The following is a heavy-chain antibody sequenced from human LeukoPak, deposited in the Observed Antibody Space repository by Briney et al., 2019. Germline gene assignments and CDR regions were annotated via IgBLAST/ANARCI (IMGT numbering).Heavy chain of an antibody. D-gene: IGHD5-12*01. CDR3: ARTQEPYSGYHIYPLDY. V-gene: IGHV1-69*13. J-gene: IGHJ4*02. Sequence: SVKVSCKASGGTFSSYAISWVRQAPGQGLEWMGGIIPIFGTANYAQKFQGRVTITADESTSTAYMELSSLRSEDTAVYHCARTQEPYSGYHIYPLDYWGQGTLVTVSS. CDR1: GGTFSSYA. CDR2: IIPIFGTA.